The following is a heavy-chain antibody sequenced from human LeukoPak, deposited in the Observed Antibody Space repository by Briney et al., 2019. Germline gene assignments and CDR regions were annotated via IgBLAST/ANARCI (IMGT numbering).Heavy chain of an antibody. V-gene: IGHV3-7*01. J-gene: IGHJ6*02. CDR1: GFTFSSYW. D-gene: IGHD2-15*01. Sequence: AGGSLRLSCAASGFTFSSYWMSWVRQAPGKGLEWVANIKQDGSEKYYVDSVKGRFTISRDNAKNSLYLQMNSLRAEDTAVYYCARRVGYCSGGSCYKWRESGYYYYGMDVWGQGTTVTVSS. CDR3: ARRVGYCSGGSCYKWRESGYYYYGMDV. CDR2: IKQDGSEK.